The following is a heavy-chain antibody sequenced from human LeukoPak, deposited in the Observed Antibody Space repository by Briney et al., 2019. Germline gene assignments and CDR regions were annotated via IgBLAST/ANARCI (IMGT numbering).Heavy chain of an antibody. CDR2: ISGSGGSA. Sequence: PGGSLRLSCAASGFTFSSYAMSWVRQAPGKGLEWVSTISGSGGSAYYADSVKGRFTISRDNSKNTVYLQMNSLRAEDTAVYYCAKAAVTGTDELYYFDYWGQGTLVTVSS. V-gene: IGHV3-23*01. CDR3: AKAAVTGTDELYYFDY. D-gene: IGHD1-20*01. CDR1: GFTFSSYA. J-gene: IGHJ4*02.